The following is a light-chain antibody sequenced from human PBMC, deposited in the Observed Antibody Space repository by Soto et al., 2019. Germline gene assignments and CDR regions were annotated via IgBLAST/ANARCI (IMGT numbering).Light chain of an antibody. CDR1: SSDIGTYNL. Sequence: QSALTQPDYVSGSPGQSITISCTGTSSDIGTYNLVSWYQQHPGKAPKLIIYEATNRPSGVSNRFSGSKSGNTASLTISGLQTEDEADYYCCSYAGGSTLVFGGGTKLTVL. CDR3: CSYAGGSTLV. V-gene: IGLV2-23*01. CDR2: EAT. J-gene: IGLJ3*02.